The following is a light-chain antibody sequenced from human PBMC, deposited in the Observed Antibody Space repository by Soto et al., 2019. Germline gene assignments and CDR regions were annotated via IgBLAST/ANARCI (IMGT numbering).Light chain of an antibody. Sequence: DIQMTQSPSTLSGSVGDRVTITCRASQTISSWLAWYRQKPGKAPKLLIYAASSLQSGVPSRFSGSGSETEFTLSISSLQPEDFATYFCQQIYGAPLTFGGGTKVEIK. CDR1: QTISSW. V-gene: IGKV1-39*01. CDR3: QQIYGAPLT. CDR2: AAS. J-gene: IGKJ4*01.